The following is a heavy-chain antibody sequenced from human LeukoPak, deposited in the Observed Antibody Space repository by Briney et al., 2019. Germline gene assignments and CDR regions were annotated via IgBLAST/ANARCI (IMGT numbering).Heavy chain of an antibody. V-gene: IGHV4-39*01. J-gene: IGHJ4*02. D-gene: IGHD1-1*01. Sequence: SETLSLTCTVSGGSISSSSYYWGWIRQPPGKGLEWIGSIYYSGSTYYNPSLKSRVTISVDTSKNQFSLKLSSVTAADTAVYYCASKGYRSPHDYWGQGTLVTVSS. CDR1: GGSISSSSYY. CDR3: ASKGYRSPHDY. CDR2: IYYSGST.